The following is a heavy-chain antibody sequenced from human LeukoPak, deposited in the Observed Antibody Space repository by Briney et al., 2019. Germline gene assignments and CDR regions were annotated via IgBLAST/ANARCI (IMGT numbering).Heavy chain of an antibody. CDR3: ARDVASVTDGQAASTSFDYYGMDV. V-gene: IGHV3-33*01. CDR1: AFTFSSYG. Sequence: GGSLRLSCAASAFTFSSYGMHWVRQAPGKGLEWVAIIWFDGSNKYYADSVKGRFTISRDNSKNTLYLQMNSLRAEDTAVYYCARDVASVTDGQAASTSFDYYGMDVWGQGTTVTVSS. CDR2: IWFDGSNK. D-gene: IGHD2-15*01. J-gene: IGHJ6*02.